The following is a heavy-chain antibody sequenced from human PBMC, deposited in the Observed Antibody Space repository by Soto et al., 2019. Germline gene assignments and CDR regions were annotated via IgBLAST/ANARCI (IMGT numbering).Heavy chain of an antibody. CDR2: IRSKANSYAT. Sequence: EVQLVESGGGLVQPGGSLKLSCAASGFTFSGSAMHWVRQASGKGLEWVGRIRSKANSYATAYAASVKGRFTISRDDSKNTAYLQMNSLKTEDTAVYYCTRRIGLGYGDTWGYGMDVWGQGTTVTVSS. V-gene: IGHV3-73*02. J-gene: IGHJ6*02. D-gene: IGHD4-17*01. CDR3: TRRIGLGYGDTWGYGMDV. CDR1: GFTFSGSA.